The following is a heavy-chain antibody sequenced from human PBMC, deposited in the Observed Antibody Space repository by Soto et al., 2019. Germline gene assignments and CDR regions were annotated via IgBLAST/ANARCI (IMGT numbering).Heavy chain of an antibody. D-gene: IGHD3-10*01. Sequence: QVQLVQSGAEVKKPGASVKVSCKASGYTFTGHYMHWVRQAPGQGLEWMGWINPNSVGTNYAQKFQGRLTMTRDTSINTAYMELSRLRSDDTAVYYCAREPMVRAAHGFDIWGQGTMVTVSS. J-gene: IGHJ3*02. CDR2: INPNSVGT. CDR1: GYTFTGHY. V-gene: IGHV1-2*02. CDR3: AREPMVRAAHGFDI.